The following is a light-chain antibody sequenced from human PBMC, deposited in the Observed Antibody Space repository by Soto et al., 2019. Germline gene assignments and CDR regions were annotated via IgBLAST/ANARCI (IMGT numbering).Light chain of an antibody. CDR1: NNDIGGYTY. CDR3: CSYAGSYTWV. V-gene: IGLV2-11*01. J-gene: IGLJ3*02. CDR2: GVS. Sequence: QSALTQPPSASGSPGQSVTISCTGTNNDIGGYTYVSWYHQHPGKAPKLIIYGVSKRPSGVPDRFSGSKSGNTASLIISGLQTEDEADYYCCSYAGSYTWVFGGGTKLTVL.